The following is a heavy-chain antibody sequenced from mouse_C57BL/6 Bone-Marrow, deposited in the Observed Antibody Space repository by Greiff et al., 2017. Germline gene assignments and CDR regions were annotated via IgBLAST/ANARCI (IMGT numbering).Heavy chain of an antibody. CDR3: ERCRDGYDGPCAFDY. D-gene: IGHD2-2*01. Sequence: EVQLQESGGGLVQPGGSLSLSCAASGFTFTDYYMSWVRQPPGKALEWLGFIRNNANGYTTEYSASVTGRLTISRDTSQSSLTLQMNARRAEDSAAYDYERCRDGYDGPCAFDYWGQGTSVTVSS. V-gene: IGHV7-3*01. CDR2: IRNNANGYTT. J-gene: IGHJ4*01. CDR1: GFTFTDYY.